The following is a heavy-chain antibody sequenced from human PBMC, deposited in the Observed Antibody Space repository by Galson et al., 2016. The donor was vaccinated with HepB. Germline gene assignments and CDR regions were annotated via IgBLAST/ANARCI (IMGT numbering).Heavy chain of an antibody. V-gene: IGHV1-3*04. CDR1: GYTFTNFP. CDR2: INTGNGNT. Sequence: SVKVSCKASGYTFTNFPIYWVRQAPGQRPEWMGWINTGNGNTKSSQKFQGRVTITRDTSASTVYMEISSLKAEDTAVYYCARDGTYRGYDFCFDYWAQGTLVTVSS. J-gene: IGHJ4*02. CDR3: ARDGTYRGYDFCFDY. D-gene: IGHD5-12*01.